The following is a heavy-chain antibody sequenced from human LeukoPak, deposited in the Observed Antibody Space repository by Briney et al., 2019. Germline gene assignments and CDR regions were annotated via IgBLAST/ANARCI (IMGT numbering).Heavy chain of an antibody. CDR3: ATVGTYHYDSSGLDY. Sequence: GASVKVSXKVSGYTLTELSMHWVRQAPGKGLEWMGGFDPEDGETIYAQKFQGRVTMTEDTSTDTAYMELSSLRSEDTAVYYCATVGTYHYDSSGLDYWGQGTLVTVSS. V-gene: IGHV1-24*01. CDR2: FDPEDGET. J-gene: IGHJ4*02. CDR1: GYTLTELS. D-gene: IGHD3-22*01.